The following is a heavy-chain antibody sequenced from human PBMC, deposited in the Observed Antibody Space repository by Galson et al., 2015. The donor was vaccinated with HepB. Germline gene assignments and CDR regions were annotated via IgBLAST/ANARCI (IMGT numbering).Heavy chain of an antibody. Sequence: SVKVSCKASGYTFSNYGITWVRQAPGQGPEWMGWINPYNGNTSYALKVQGRVTVTTDTSTSTAYMELRSLRSDDTAVYYCARGRTGSVQWLVEVWGQGTLVTVSS. CDR2: INPYNGNT. V-gene: IGHV1-18*01. CDR1: GYTFSNYG. D-gene: IGHD6-19*01. CDR3: ARGRTGSVQWLVEV. J-gene: IGHJ4*02.